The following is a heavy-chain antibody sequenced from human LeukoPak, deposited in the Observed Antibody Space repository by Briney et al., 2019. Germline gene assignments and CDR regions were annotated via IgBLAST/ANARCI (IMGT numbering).Heavy chain of an antibody. J-gene: IGHJ4*02. CDR3: SRGGNTPMFY. D-gene: IGHD5-18*01. Sequence: GGSLRLSCAVSGFIFSNYWMTWVRQAPGKGLEWVATIKEDGSEKFYVDSVKGRFTISRDNAKNSLFLQVNGLRAEDTAVYYCSRGGNTPMFYWGQGTLVTVSS. V-gene: IGHV3-7*04. CDR2: IKEDGSEK. CDR1: GFIFSNYW.